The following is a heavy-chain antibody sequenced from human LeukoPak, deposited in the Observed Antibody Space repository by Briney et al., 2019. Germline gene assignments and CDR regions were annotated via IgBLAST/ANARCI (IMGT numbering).Heavy chain of an antibody. CDR2: INYNGAIT. CDR3: ARDRLGPSFSVSHFDL. CDR1: GFTFVDYG. V-gene: IGHV3-20*04. J-gene: IGHJ4*02. D-gene: IGHD3-3*02. Sequence: GGSLRLSCVTSGFTFVDYGLSWVRRAPGKGLEWLCAINYNGAITDYADSVKGRFTISRDNAKNSLYLRMDSLRAEDTALYYCARDRLGPSFSVSHFDLWGQGTLVTVSS.